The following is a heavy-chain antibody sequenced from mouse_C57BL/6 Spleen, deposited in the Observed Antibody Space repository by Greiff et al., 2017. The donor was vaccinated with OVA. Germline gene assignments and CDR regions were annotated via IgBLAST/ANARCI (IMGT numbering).Heavy chain of an antibody. CDR1: GYAFSSSW. V-gene: IGHV1-82*01. CDR3: ALRRSAMDY. J-gene: IGHJ4*01. Sequence: VKLKESGPELVKPGASVKISCKASGYAFSSSWMNWVKQRPGKGLEWIGRIYPGDGDTNYNGKFKGKATLTADKSSSTAYMQLSSLTSEDSAVYFCALRRSAMDYWGQGTSVTVSS. D-gene: IGHD2-12*01. CDR2: IYPGDGDT.